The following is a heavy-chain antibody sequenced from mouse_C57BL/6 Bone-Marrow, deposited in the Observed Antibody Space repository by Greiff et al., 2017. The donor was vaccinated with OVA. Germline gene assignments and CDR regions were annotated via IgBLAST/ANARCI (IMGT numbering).Heavy chain of an antibody. J-gene: IGHJ4*01. Sequence: QVHVKQSGAELAKPGASVKLSCKASGYTFTSYWMHWVKQRPGQGLEWIGYINPSSGYTKYNQKFKDKATLTADKSSSTAYMQLSSLTYEDSAVYYYARDSLRRRYYYAMDYWGQGTSVTVSS. V-gene: IGHV1-7*01. CDR1: GYTFTSYW. CDR3: ARDSLRRRYYYAMDY. D-gene: IGHD2-12*01. CDR2: INPSSGYT.